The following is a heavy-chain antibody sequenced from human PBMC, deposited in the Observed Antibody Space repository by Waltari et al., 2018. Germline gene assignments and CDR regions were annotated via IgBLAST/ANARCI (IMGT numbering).Heavy chain of an antibody. CDR1: VFILSHCN. CDR2: ISNDGNNK. V-gene: IGHV3-30*18. Sequence: QMQLVESGGGVVQPGGSLRLSCAASVFILSHCNMHGVRQAPGQGLEWVACISNDGNNKDYADSVKTRFTVSRENSKNTLYLQINSLRDDDTAVYYCVKYSGFDYFFDYWGQGTLVTVSS. J-gene: IGHJ4*02. CDR3: VKYSGFDYFFDY. D-gene: IGHD5-12*01.